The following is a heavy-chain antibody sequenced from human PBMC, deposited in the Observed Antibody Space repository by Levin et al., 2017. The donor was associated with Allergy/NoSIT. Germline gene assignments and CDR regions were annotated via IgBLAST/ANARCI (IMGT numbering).Heavy chain of an antibody. Sequence: ASVKVSCKASGYTFTSYGISWVRQAPGQGLEWMGWISAYNGNTNYAQKLQGRVTMTTDTSTSTAYMELRSLRSDDTAVYYCAGGGITMVRGVLTNAFDSWGQGTMVTVSS. J-gene: IGHJ3*02. CDR3: AGGGITMVRGVLTNAFDS. CDR2: ISAYNGNT. D-gene: IGHD3-10*01. V-gene: IGHV1-18*01. CDR1: GYTFTSYG.